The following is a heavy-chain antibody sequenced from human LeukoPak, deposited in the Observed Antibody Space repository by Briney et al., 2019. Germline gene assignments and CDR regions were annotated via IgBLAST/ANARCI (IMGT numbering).Heavy chain of an antibody. J-gene: IGHJ4*02. CDR1: GYTFTSYA. V-gene: IGHV1-18*01. Sequence: ASVKVSCKASGYTFTSYAMNWVRQAPGQGLEWMGWISAYNGNTNYAQKLQGRVTMTTDTSTSTAYMELRSLRSDDTAVYYCARDRVPSIAAAGDFDYWGQGTLVTVSS. CDR2: ISAYNGNT. CDR3: ARDRVPSIAAAGDFDY. D-gene: IGHD6-13*01.